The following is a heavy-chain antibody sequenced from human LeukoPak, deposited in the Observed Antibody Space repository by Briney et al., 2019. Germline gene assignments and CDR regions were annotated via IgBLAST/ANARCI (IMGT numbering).Heavy chain of an antibody. J-gene: IGHJ4*02. CDR2: ISYDGSNK. CDR1: GFTFSNYD. V-gene: IGHV3-30*18. Sequence: PGRSLILSCAASGFTFSNYDMHWVRQAPGKGLEWVALISYDGSNKYYADSVQGRFTISRDNSKNTLYLQMNSLRAEDTAVYYCAKTVNYYDSRRLDYWGQGTLVTVSS. CDR3: AKTVNYYDSRRLDY. D-gene: IGHD3-22*01.